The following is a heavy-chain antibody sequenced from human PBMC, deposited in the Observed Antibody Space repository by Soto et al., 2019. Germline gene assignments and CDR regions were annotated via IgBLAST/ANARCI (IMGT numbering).Heavy chain of an antibody. CDR1: GFNFSDAW. CDR3: GSISGGY. Sequence: GGALSISCAASGFNFSDAWMTWVRQAPGKGLEWVGRIRSETDGGTADYAAPLKGRFFMSRDDAKSTLYLHLASLQIEDTAVYFCGSISGGYWGRGTLVT. V-gene: IGHV3-15*01. J-gene: IGHJ4*02. CDR2: IRSETDGGTA. D-gene: IGHD3-3*02.